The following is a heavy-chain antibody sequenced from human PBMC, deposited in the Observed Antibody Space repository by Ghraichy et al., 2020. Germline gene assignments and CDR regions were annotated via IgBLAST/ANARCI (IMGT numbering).Heavy chain of an antibody. D-gene: IGHD2-2*02. V-gene: IGHV4-34*01. Sequence: SLTCAVYGGSFSGYYWSWIRQPPGKGLEWIGEINHSGSTNYNPSLKSRVTISVDTSKNQFSLKLSSVTAADTAVYYCARRRKKGGYCSSTSCYTRIYGMDVWGQGTTVTVSS. CDR3: ARRRKKGGYCSSTSCYTRIYGMDV. J-gene: IGHJ6*02. CDR1: GGSFSGYY. CDR2: INHSGST.